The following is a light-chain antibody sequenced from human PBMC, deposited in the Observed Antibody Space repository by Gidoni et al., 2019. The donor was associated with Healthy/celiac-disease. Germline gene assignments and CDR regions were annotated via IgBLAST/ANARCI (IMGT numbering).Light chain of an antibody. CDR1: QSISSW. Sequence: DIQMTQSPSTLSASVGDRVTITCRASQSISSWLAWYQQQPGKAPKLLIYKASSLESGVPSRFSGSASGTEFTLTISSLQPDDFATYYCQQYNSYSTFGQGTKVEIK. V-gene: IGKV1-5*03. J-gene: IGKJ1*01. CDR3: QQYNSYST. CDR2: KAS.